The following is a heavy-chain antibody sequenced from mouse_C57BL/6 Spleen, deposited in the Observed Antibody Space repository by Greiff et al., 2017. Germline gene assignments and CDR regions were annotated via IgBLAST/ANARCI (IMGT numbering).Heavy chain of an antibody. D-gene: IGHD3-2*02. V-gene: IGHV14-2*01. Sequence: VQLQQSGAELVKPGASVKLSCTASGYNITGYYMHWVKQRPEQGLGWIGGIVPEDGETKYAPKFQGKATITTDTSSNTAYLQLSSLTSEDTAVYYCATTAQACPVDYWGQGTTLTVSS. CDR3: ATTAQACPVDY. J-gene: IGHJ2*01. CDR2: IVPEDGET. CDR1: GYNITGYY.